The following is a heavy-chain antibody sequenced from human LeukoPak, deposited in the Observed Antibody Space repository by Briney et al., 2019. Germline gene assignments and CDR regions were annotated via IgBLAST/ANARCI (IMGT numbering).Heavy chain of an antibody. Sequence: GGSLRLSCAASGFTFSSYGMHWVRQAPGKGLEWVAVISYDGSNKYYADSVKGRFTISRDNSKNTLYLQMNSLRAEDTAVFYCAKGLTTVRNFDYWGQGTLVTVSS. V-gene: IGHV3-30*18. J-gene: IGHJ4*02. CDR3: AKGLTTVRNFDY. D-gene: IGHD4-17*01. CDR2: ISYDGSNK. CDR1: GFTFSSYG.